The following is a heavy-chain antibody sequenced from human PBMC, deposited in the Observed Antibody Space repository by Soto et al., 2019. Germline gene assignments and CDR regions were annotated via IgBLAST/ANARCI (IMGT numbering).Heavy chain of an antibody. J-gene: IGHJ4*02. Sequence: SETLSLTCAVYGGSFSGYYWSWIRQPPGKGLEWIGEINHSGSTNYNPSLKSRVTISVDTSKNQFSLKLSSVTAADTAVYYCARRYGSVFDFWGQGTLVTVSS. CDR1: GGSFSGYY. V-gene: IGHV4-34*01. CDR2: INHSGST. CDR3: ARRYGSVFDF. D-gene: IGHD6-19*01.